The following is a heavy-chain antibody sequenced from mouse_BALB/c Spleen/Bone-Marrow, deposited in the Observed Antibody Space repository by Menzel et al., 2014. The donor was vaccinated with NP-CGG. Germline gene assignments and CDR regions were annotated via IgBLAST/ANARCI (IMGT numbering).Heavy chain of an antibody. V-gene: IGHV1-5*01. CDR1: GYTFSNYW. CDR2: IYPENSDT. CDR3: TTLARTNFDY. D-gene: IGHD3-1*01. J-gene: IGHJ2*01. Sequence: VQLQQSGTVLARPGAAVKMSCKASGYTFSNYWMHWVKQRPGQGLEWIGTIYPENSDTTYNQKFKGKAKLTAVTSTSTAYMDLSSLTNEDSAVYYCTTLARTNFDYWGQGTTLTVSS.